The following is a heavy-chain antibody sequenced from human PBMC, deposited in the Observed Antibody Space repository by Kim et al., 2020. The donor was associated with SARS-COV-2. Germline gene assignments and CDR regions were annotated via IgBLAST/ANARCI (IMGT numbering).Heavy chain of an antibody. J-gene: IGHJ4*02. CDR2: IYHSGST. CDR3: ATRGGQLVPSDDY. V-gene: IGHV4-4*02. CDR1: GGSISSSNW. D-gene: IGHD6-13*01. Sequence: SETLSLTCAVSGGSISSSNWWSWVRQPPGKGLEWIGEIYHSGSTNYNPSLKSRVTISVDKSKNQFSLKLSSVTAADTAVYYCATRGGQLVPSDDYWGQGTLVTVSS.